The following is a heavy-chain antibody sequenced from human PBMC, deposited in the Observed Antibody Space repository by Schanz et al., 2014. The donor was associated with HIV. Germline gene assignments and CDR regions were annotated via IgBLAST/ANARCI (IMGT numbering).Heavy chain of an antibody. D-gene: IGHD4-17*01. CDR2: VRHIGGT. Sequence: QVQLQQWGAGLLKPSETLSLTCAVYGGSFRGYYWTWIRQFPGLGLEWIGGVRHIGGTNYNPSLKSRVTISMHMSKPNFSLTLPLVTAADTAVYFCARGDFGGNSVDYWGHGNMVTVSS. CDR1: GGSFRGYY. V-gene: IGHV4-34*02. CDR3: ARGDFGGNSVDY. J-gene: IGHJ4*01.